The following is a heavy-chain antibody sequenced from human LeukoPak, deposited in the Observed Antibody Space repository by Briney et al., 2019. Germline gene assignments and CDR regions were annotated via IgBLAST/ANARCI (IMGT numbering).Heavy chain of an antibody. CDR1: GFTFSNAW. CDR2: IKSKTDGGTT. CDR3: TTGLDILTGYYNPYYYYGMDV. J-gene: IGHJ6*04. Sequence: GGSLRLSCAASGFTFSNAWMNWVRQAPGKGLEWVGRIKSKTDGGTTDYAAPVKGRFTISRDDSKNTLYLQMNSLKTEDTAVYYCTTGLDILTGYYNPYYYYGMDVWGKGTTVTVSS. V-gene: IGHV3-15*01. D-gene: IGHD3-9*01.